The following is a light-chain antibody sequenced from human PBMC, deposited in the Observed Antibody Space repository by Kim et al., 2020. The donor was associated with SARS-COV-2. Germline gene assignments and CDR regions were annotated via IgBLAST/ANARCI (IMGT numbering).Light chain of an antibody. CDR1: QSISSSY. J-gene: IGKJ4*01. CDR3: QHYGSSPVT. CDR2: GSS. Sequence: SPGERATLSSRSIQSISSSYLLWYQQKPGQSPSLLIYGSSSSATDIPDRFSGIVSGTDFTLTISILEPEDFAVYYCQHYGSSPVTFCGGTKVDIK. V-gene: IGKV3-20*01.